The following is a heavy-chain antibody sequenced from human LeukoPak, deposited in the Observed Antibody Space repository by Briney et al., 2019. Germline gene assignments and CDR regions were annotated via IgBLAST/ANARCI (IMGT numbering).Heavy chain of an antibody. CDR1: RFTFHNFA. D-gene: IGHD3-3*01. CDR2: ISGSGDNT. CDR3: AKDSPTHYDFWSGPSMDV. V-gene: IGHV3-23*01. J-gene: IGHJ6*02. Sequence: GGSLRLSCAASRFTFHNFAMSWVRLAPGKGLEWVSAISGSGDNTYYVDSVKGRFIISRDNSKNTLYLQMNSLRAEDTAVYYCAKDSPTHYDFWSGPSMDVWGQGTTVTVSS.